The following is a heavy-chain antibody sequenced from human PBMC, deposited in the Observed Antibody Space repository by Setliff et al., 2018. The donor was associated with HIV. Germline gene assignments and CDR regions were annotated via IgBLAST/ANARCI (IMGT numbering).Heavy chain of an antibody. Sequence: GASVKVSCKASGYTFTGYYMHWVRQAPGQGLEWMGWINPNSGGTNYAQKFQGRVTMTRDTSVTTAYMELSRLRSDDTAVYYCARDGIAVAGTLPFDYWGQGTLVT. V-gene: IGHV1-2*02. CDR1: GYTFTGYY. D-gene: IGHD6-19*01. CDR3: ARDGIAVAGTLPFDY. J-gene: IGHJ4*02. CDR2: INPNSGGT.